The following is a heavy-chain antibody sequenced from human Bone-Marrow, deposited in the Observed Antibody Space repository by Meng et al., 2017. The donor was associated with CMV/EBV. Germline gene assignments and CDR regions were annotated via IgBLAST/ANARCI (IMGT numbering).Heavy chain of an antibody. Sequence: GESLKISCAASGFTFSNYWMSWVRQAPGKGLEWVANIKQDGSEKYYVDSVKGRFTISRDNAKNSLYLQMNSLRAEDTAVYYCARNYDFWSGIFDYWGQGTLVTVSS. V-gene: IGHV3-7*01. CDR2: IKQDGSEK. J-gene: IGHJ4*02. CDR1: GFTFSNYW. CDR3: ARNYDFWSGIFDY. D-gene: IGHD3-3*01.